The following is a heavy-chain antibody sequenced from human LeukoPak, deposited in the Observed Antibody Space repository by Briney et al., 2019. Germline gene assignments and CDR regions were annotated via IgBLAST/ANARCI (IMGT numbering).Heavy chain of an antibody. CDR2: SYWYDDK. CDR1: GFSLSTSGVG. Sequence: SGPPQMKPTQTLTLTCTFCGFSLSTSGVGVGWIRQPPEKALWWLALSYWYDDKRYSPSLKSRLTITKDTSKNQVVLTMTNMDPVDTATYYCAHSPGGGPKPYISSWAYYYYYYMDVWGKGTTVTVSS. J-gene: IGHJ6*03. V-gene: IGHV2-5*01. CDR3: AHSPGGGPKPYISSWAYYYYYYMDV. D-gene: IGHD6-13*01.